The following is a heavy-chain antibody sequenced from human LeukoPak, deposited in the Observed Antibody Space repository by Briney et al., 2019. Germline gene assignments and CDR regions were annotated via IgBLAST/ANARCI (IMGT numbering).Heavy chain of an antibody. V-gene: IGHV3-23*01. CDR3: AKISTVTENFDH. Sequence: PGGSLRLSCAASGFAFGNYAMGWVRQAPGKGLEWVSSIDSSGSFRPSADSVKGRFTISRDNSENTVYLQMNSLRAEDTAVYSCAKISTVTENFDHWGQGALVTVSS. CDR1: GFAFGNYA. D-gene: IGHD4-17*01. J-gene: IGHJ4*02. CDR2: IDSSGSFR.